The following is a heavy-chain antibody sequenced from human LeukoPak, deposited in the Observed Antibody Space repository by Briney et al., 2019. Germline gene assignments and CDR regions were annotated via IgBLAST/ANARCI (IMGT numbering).Heavy chain of an antibody. D-gene: IGHD2-15*01. CDR1: GFTFSSYA. CDR2: ISYDGSNK. CDR3: AREWDIVVVVAPGWFDP. V-gene: IGHV3-30-3*01. Sequence: PGGSLRLSCAASGFTFSSYAMHWVRQAPGKGLEWVAVISYDGSNKYYADSVKGRFTISRDNSKNTLYLQMNSLRAEDTAVYYCAREWDIVVVVAPGWFDPWGQGTLVTVSS. J-gene: IGHJ5*02.